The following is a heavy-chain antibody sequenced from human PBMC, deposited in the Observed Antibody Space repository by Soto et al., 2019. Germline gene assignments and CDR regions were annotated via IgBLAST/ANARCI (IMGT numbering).Heavy chain of an antibody. CDR3: ARSVDLDN. D-gene: IGHD2-15*01. CDR1: GFIFSDCY. J-gene: IGHJ4*02. CDR2: ISLSRGYT. Sequence: PGWSIRIACAASGFIFSDCYMSWIRQAPGKGLEWVSYISLSRGYTKYADSVKGRLTISRDNTKNLLYLQMNSLRAEDTAVYYCARSVDLDNWGQGTLVTVSS. V-gene: IGHV3-11*06.